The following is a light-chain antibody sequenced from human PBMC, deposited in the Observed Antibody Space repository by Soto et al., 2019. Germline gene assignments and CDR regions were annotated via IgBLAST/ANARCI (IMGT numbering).Light chain of an antibody. CDR3: QQIKSYPVT. CDR2: SVA. V-gene: IGKV1-9*01. J-gene: IGKJ4*01. CDR1: QDISSY. Sequence: DLQLTQSPAFLSASVGDKVTITCRASQDISSYLAWYQQKPGKAPNLLVYSVATLQSGVPSRFSGSGSGTEFTLTISDLQPEDFATYFCQQIKSYPVTFGGGTKVEIK.